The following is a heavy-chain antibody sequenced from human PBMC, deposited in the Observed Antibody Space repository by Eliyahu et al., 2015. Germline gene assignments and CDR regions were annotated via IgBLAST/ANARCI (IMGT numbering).Heavy chain of an antibody. CDR2: ISRGGGSA. V-gene: IGHV3-23*01. D-gene: IGHD3-10*01. Sequence: EEHLLESGGGLVQPGGSLRLSCAASRFXFSDSAMSWVRQAPGKGLKWVSTISRGGGSAFYADSVKGRFTISRDNSKNTLYLQMNSLGAEDTAVYYCAKDQASGTMLQGDPNPFEIWGQGTMVTVSS. J-gene: IGHJ3*02. CDR1: RFXFSDSA. CDR3: AKDQASGTMLQGDPNPFEI.